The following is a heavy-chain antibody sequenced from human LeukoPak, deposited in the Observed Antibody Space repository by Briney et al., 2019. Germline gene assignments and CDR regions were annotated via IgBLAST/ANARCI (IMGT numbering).Heavy chain of an antibody. D-gene: IGHD6-13*01. J-gene: IGHJ4*02. CDR1: GFTFSSYA. Sequence: PGGSLRLSCAASGFTFSSYAMSWVSQAPGKGLEWVSSISGSGGSIYYADSVKGRFTISRDNSKSTLYLQMNSLRAEDTAIYYCAKEAVAAAGPFDYWGQGTLVTVSS. CDR2: ISGSGGSI. CDR3: AKEAVAAAGPFDY. V-gene: IGHV3-23*01.